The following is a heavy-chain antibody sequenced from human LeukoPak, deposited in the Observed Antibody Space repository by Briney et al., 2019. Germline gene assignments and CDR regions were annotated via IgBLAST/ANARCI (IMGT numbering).Heavy chain of an antibody. Sequence: GASVKVSCKASGGTFSSYATSWVRQAPGQGLEWMGGIIPIFGTANYAQKFQGRVTITADESTSTAYMELSSLRSEDTAVYYCARDANYYGSGRNWFDPWGQGTLVTVSS. D-gene: IGHD3-10*01. CDR1: GGTFSSYA. CDR3: ARDANYYGSGRNWFDP. J-gene: IGHJ5*02. CDR2: IIPIFGTA. V-gene: IGHV1-69*01.